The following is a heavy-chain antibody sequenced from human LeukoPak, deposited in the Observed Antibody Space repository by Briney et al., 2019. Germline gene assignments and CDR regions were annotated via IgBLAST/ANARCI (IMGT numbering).Heavy chain of an antibody. Sequence: PGGSLRLSCAASGFTFSSYAMSWVRQAPGKGLEWVSAISGSGGGTYYADSVKGRFTISRDNSKNTLYLQMNSLRAGDTAVYYCARELGYCSGGSCYDFDYWGQGTLVTVSS. J-gene: IGHJ4*02. CDR1: GFTFSSYA. D-gene: IGHD2-15*01. CDR2: ISGSGGGT. CDR3: ARELGYCSGGSCYDFDY. V-gene: IGHV3-23*01.